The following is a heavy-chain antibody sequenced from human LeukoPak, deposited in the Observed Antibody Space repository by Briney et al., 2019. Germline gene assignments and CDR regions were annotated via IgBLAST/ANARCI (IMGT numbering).Heavy chain of an antibody. CDR3: ARHVSSSRVAYDV. V-gene: IGHV5-51*01. CDR1: GYTFTNYW. Sequence: GESLKISCKGSGYTFTNYWIGWVRQMPGGGLEWMGLRNPADSDTRYSPSFQGQVTISVDKSISTAYLEWSSLKASDTAMYYCARHVSSSRVAYDVWGQGTMVTVPS. CDR2: RNPADSDT. J-gene: IGHJ3*01. D-gene: IGHD2-2*01.